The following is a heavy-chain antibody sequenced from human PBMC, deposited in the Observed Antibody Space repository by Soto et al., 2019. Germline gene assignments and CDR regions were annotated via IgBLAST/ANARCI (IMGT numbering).Heavy chain of an antibody. CDR1: GYTFTSYG. CDR3: AREGFYYYGPDV. V-gene: IGHV1-2*04. Sequence: ASVKVSCKASGYTFTSYGISWVRQAPGQGLEWMGWINPNSGDTTYAQKFQGWVTMTRDTSISTAYMEVRRLKSDDTAVYYCAREGFYYYGPDVWGQGTTVTVSS. CDR2: INPNSGDT. J-gene: IGHJ6*02.